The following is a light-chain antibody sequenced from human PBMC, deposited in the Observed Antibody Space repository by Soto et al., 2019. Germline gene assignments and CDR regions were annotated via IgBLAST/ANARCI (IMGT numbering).Light chain of an antibody. CDR3: SSHTSSSTLV. CDR2: EVS. J-gene: IGLJ2*01. V-gene: IGLV2-14*01. CDR1: SSDVGTYIY. Sequence: QSALTQPASVSGSPGQSITISCTGTSSDVGTYIYVSWYQQHPGKAPKLMIYEVSNRPSGVSNRFSGSKSGNTASLTISGLQAEDEADYYCSSHTSSSTLVFGGGTKLTVL.